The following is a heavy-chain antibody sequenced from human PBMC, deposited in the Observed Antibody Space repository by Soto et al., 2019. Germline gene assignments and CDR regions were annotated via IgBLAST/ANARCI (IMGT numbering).Heavy chain of an antibody. V-gene: IGHV3-23*01. D-gene: IGHD6-19*01. Sequence: EVQLLESGGGLVQPGGSLRLSCAASGFTFSSYAMSWVRQAPGKGLEWGSAISGSGGSTYYADSVKGRFTISRDNSKNTLYLQMNSLRAEDTAVYYCAKGSGGYPTEFDYWGQGTLVTVSA. CDR1: GFTFSSYA. J-gene: IGHJ4*02. CDR2: ISGSGGST. CDR3: AKGSGGYPTEFDY.